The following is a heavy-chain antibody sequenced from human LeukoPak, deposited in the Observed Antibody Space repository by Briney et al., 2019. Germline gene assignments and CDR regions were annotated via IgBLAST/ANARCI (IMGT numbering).Heavy chain of an antibody. CDR2: ISGSGGST. D-gene: IGHD3-3*01. CDR3: AKGGVYYDFWSGPPYYYYYYMDV. J-gene: IGHJ6*03. CDR1: GFTFSSYA. V-gene: IGHV3-23*01. Sequence: PGGSLRLSCAASGFTFSSYAMSWVRQAPGKGLESVSAISGSGGSTYYADSVKGRFTISRDNSKNTRYLQMNSLRAEDTAVYYCAKGGVYYDFWSGPPYYYYYYMDVWGKGTTVTVSS.